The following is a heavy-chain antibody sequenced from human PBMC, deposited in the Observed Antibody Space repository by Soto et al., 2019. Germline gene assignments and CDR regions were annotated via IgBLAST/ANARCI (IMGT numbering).Heavy chain of an antibody. Sequence: PSETLSLTCTPSGGSISSDGYYWSWISQHPGKGLEYIGYIYPSGDSYYTPSLGRRGTISVDTSENQFSLHLRSVTAADTAVYYYARENYKRCYPNNWFGHRG. CDR3: ARENYKRCYPNNWFGH. CDR2: IYPSGDS. J-gene: IGHJ5*02. D-gene: IGHD1-7*01. V-gene: IGHV4-31*03. CDR1: GGSISSDGYY.